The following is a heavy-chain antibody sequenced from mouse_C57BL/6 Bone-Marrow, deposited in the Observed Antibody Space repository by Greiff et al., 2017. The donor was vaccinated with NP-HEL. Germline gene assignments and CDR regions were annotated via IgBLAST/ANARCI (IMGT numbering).Heavy chain of an antibody. CDR2: ISAGGSYP. CDR3: ARDLHYGSSYRFAY. J-gene: IGHJ3*01. Sequence: DVMLVESGGGLVKPGGSLKLSCAASGFTFSSYAMSWVRQTPEKRLEWVATISAGGSYPYYPDNVKGRFTISRDNAKNNLYLQMIHLKSEDTAMYYGARDLHYGSSYRFAYWGQGTLVTVSA. V-gene: IGHV5-4*01. CDR1: GFTFSSYA. D-gene: IGHD1-1*01.